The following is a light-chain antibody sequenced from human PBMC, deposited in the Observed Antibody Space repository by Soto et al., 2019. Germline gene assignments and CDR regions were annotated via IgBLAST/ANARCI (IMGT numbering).Light chain of an antibody. CDR3: QQYCDSLTWT. V-gene: IGKV3-20*01. CDR2: GAS. CDR1: QSVSSSY. Sequence: EIVLTQSPGTLSLSPGERATLSCRASQSVSSSYLAWYQQKPGQAPRLLIYGASSRATGIPDRFSGSGSGTDFTLSISRLEPEDFAVYYCQQYCDSLTWTFGQGTKVDIK. J-gene: IGKJ1*01.